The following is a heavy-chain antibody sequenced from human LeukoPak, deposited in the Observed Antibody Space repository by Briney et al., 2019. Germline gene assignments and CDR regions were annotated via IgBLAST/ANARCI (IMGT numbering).Heavy chain of an antibody. D-gene: IGHD7-27*01. CDR3: AKDGNWARFED. Sequence: GGSLRLSCAASGFTVSSNYMSWVRQAPGKGLEWVSVIYSGGSTYYADSVKGRFTISRDNSKNMVWLQINSPTAEDTATYYCAKDGNWARFEDWGQGTLVTVSS. V-gene: IGHV3-53*01. CDR2: IYSGGST. CDR1: GFTVSSNY. J-gene: IGHJ4*02.